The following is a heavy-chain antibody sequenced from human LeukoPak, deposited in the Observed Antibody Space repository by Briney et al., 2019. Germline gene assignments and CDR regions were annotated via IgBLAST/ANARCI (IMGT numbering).Heavy chain of an antibody. CDR1: GGTFSSYA. Sequence: GASVTVSCKASGGTFSSYAISWVRQAPGQGLEWMGGIIPIFGTANYAQKFQGRVTITADKSTSTAYMELSSLRSKDTAVYYCAREGSSWYGTYFDYWGQGTLVTVSS. V-gene: IGHV1-69*06. D-gene: IGHD1-14*01. J-gene: IGHJ4*02. CDR2: IIPIFGTA. CDR3: AREGSSWYGTYFDY.